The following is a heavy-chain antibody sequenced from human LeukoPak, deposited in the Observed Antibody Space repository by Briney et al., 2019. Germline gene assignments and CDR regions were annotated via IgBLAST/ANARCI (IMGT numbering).Heavy chain of an antibody. CDR3: LRTLLAGSYSYYCSMDV. V-gene: IGHV1-69*06. CDR2: IIPTFGTV. D-gene: IGHD1-26*01. CDR1: GGTFGSYA. J-gene: IGHJ6*03. Sequence: SVRVSCKPSGGTFGSYAISWVRQAPGRGLDWMGGIIPTFGTVNYAQKVQGRVTMTADKSISTAYLDLGRLRSTDTAGSYCLRTLLAGSYSYYCSMDVWGKGTTVTVSS.